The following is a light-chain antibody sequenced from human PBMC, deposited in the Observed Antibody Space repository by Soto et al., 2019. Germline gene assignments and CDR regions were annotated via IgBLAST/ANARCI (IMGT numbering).Light chain of an antibody. CDR2: GNS. J-gene: IGLJ3*02. Sequence: QSVLTQPPSVSGAPGQRVTISSTGSSSNIGAGYDVHWYQQLLGTAPKLLIYGNSNRPSGVPDRFSGSKSGTSASLAITGLQAEDEADYYCQSYDSSLSGWVFGGGTKLTVL. CDR1: SSNIGAGYD. V-gene: IGLV1-40*01. CDR3: QSYDSSLSGWV.